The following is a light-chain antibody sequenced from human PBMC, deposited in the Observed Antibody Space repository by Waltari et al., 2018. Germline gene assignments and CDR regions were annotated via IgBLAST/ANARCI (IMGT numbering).Light chain of an antibody. CDR2: EVT. CDR3: SSYTNSSTDV. J-gene: IGLJ1*01. Sequence: QSALTQPASVSGSPGQSITISCTGTNSDVGGYNYVSWYQQRPGKAPQRLVSEVTNRPSGVSSRFSGSKSDNTASLTISGRLAEDEADYDCSSYTNSSTDVFGTGTKVTVL. V-gene: IGLV2-14*01. CDR1: NSDVGGYNY.